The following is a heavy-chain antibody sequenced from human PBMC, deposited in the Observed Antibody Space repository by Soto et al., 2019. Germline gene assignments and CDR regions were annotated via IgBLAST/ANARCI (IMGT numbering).Heavy chain of an antibody. CDR2: IDWDDDK. V-gene: IGHV2-70*11. CDR3: ARLQYSNYIFDY. J-gene: IGHJ4*02. CDR1: GFSLSTSGMC. D-gene: IGHD4-4*01. Sequence: ASGPTLVNPTQTLTLTCTFSGFSLSTSGMCVSWIRQPPGKALEWLARIDWDDDKYYSTSLKTRLTISKDTSKNQVVLTMTNMDPVDTATYYCARLQYSNYIFDYWGQGTLVTVSS.